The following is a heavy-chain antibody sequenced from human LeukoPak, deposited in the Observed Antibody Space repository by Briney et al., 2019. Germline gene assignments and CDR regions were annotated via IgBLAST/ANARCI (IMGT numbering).Heavy chain of an antibody. CDR1: GGSISSYY. Sequence: SETLSLTCTVSGGSISSYYWSWIRQPAGKGLEWIGRIYTSGSTNYNPSLKSRVTMLVDTSKNQFSLKLSSVTAADTAVYYCARDVVPAARSEPRFDPWGQGTLVTVSS. J-gene: IGHJ5*02. CDR3: ARDVVPAARSEPRFDP. V-gene: IGHV4-4*07. CDR2: IYTSGST. D-gene: IGHD2-2*01.